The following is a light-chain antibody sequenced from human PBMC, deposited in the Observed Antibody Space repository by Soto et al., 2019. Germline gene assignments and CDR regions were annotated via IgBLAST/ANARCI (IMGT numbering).Light chain of an antibody. CDR3: AAWDDSLRGRV. CDR1: SSNIGSNP. CDR2: SDN. J-gene: IGLJ2*01. Sequence: QSVLTQPPSASGTPGQRVTISCSGSSSNIGSNPVSWYQQLQGTAPKSLIYSDNQRPSGVPDRISGSRSGTSASLAISGLQSEDEAEYYCAAWDDSLRGRVFGGGTKLT. V-gene: IGLV1-44*01.